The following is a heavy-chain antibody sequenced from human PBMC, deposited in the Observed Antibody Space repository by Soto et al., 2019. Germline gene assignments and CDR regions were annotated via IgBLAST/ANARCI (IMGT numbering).Heavy chain of an antibody. V-gene: IGHV4-31*03. D-gene: IGHD3-3*01. Sequence: SETLSLTCTVSGGSISSGGYYWSWIRQHPGKGLEWIGYIYYSGSTYYNPSLKSRVTISVDTSKNQFSLKLSSVTAADTAVYYCARANWRALRLKQNWFDSCGQGTLLTVSS. CDR3: ARANWRALRLKQNWFDS. CDR1: GGSISSGGYY. CDR2: IYYSGST. J-gene: IGHJ5*01.